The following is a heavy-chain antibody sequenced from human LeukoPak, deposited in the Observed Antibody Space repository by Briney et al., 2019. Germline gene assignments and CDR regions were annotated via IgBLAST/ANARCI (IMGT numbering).Heavy chain of an antibody. CDR1: GGSFSGYY. Sequence: SETLSLTCAVYGGSFSGYYWSWIRQPPGKGLEWIGEINHSGSTNYNPSLKSRVTISVDTSKNQFSLKLSSVTAADTAVYYCARRPAHYYDSSGYYADHPETFGIWGQGTMVTVSS. J-gene: IGHJ3*02. CDR3: ARRPAHYYDSSGYYADHPETFGI. D-gene: IGHD3-22*01. CDR2: INHSGST. V-gene: IGHV4-34*01.